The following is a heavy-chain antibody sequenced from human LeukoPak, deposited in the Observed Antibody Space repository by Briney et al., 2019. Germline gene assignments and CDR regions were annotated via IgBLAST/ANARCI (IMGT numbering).Heavy chain of an antibody. Sequence: PGGSLRLSCAACGFTFGSYSMNWVRQAPGKGLEWVSSISSSSSYIYYADSVKGRFTISRDNAKNSLYLQMNSLRAEDTAVYYCARDGVSGWYGGTFDYWGQGTLVTVSS. J-gene: IGHJ4*02. CDR3: ARDGVSGWYGGTFDY. CDR2: ISSSSSYI. D-gene: IGHD6-19*01. V-gene: IGHV3-21*01. CDR1: GFTFGSYS.